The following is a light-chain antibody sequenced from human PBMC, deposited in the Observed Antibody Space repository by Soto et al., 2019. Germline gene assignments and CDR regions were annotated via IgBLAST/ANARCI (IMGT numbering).Light chain of an antibody. CDR1: SSDVGGFNY. CDR3: SSYTTSSSYV. CDR2: DVY. V-gene: IGLV2-14*01. Sequence: QSVLTQPASVSGSPGQSITISCTGTSSDVGGFNYVSWYQQHPGKAPKLLIFDVYSRPSGISNRFSGSKSGNTASLTISGLQAEDEADYYCSSYTTSSSYVXGAGTRSPS. J-gene: IGLJ1*01.